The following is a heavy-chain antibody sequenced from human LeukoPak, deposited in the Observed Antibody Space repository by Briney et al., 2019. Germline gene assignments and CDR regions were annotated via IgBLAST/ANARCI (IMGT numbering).Heavy chain of an antibody. V-gene: IGHV2-5*02. Sequence: ESGPTLVNPTQTLTLTCTFSGFSLSTSGVGVGWIRQPPGKALEWLALIYWDDDKRYSPSLKSRLTITKDTSKNQVVLTMTNMDPVDTATYYCAHSLTGFIWFGESHRPYYFDYWGQGTLVTVSS. D-gene: IGHD3-10*01. CDR3: AHSLTGFIWFGESHRPYYFDY. CDR1: GFSLSTSGVG. J-gene: IGHJ4*02. CDR2: IYWDDDK.